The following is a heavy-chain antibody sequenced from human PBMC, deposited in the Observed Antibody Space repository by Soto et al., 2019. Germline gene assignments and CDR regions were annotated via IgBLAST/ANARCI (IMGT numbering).Heavy chain of an antibody. CDR3: ARGETRHSSSYVY. D-gene: IGHD6-6*01. V-gene: IGHV3-74*01. Sequence: EVQLVESGGGLVQPGGSLRLSCAASGFTFSSNWMHWVRQAPGKGLVWVSLFKTDGSSTNYAYSVKGRFTISRDNAKTTMYLQMNRLTAEDTAVDFCARGETRHSSSYVYWGQGTLVTVSS. CDR2: FKTDGSST. CDR1: GFTFSSNW. J-gene: IGHJ1*01.